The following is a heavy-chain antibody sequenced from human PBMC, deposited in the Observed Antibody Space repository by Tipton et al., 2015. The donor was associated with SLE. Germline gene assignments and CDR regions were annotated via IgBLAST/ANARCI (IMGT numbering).Heavy chain of an antibody. J-gene: IGHJ4*02. Sequence: TLSLTCTVSGGSISSSRYYWGWIRQPPGKGLEWIGSIYYTGSAYYNPSLKSRVTISIDTSTNHFSLKLRSVTAADTAVYYCARSWNDAPPDLGYWGQGTLVTVSS. D-gene: IGHD1-1*01. V-gene: IGHV4-39*02. CDR1: GGSISSSRYY. CDR2: IYYTGSA. CDR3: ARSWNDAPPDLGY.